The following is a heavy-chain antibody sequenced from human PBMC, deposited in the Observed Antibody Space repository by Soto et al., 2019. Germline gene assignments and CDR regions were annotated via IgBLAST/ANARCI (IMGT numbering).Heavy chain of an antibody. CDR2: ISSSSSYI. V-gene: IGHV3-21*01. D-gene: IGHD3-22*01. J-gene: IGHJ4*02. CDR3: ARVSLEDYDSSGYSDY. CDR1: GFTFSSYS. Sequence: GGSLRLSCAASGFTFSSYSMNWVRQAPGKGLEWVSSISSSSSYIYYADSVKGRFTISRDNAKNSLYLQMNSLRAEDTAVYYCARVSLEDYDSSGYSDYWGQGTLVTSPQ.